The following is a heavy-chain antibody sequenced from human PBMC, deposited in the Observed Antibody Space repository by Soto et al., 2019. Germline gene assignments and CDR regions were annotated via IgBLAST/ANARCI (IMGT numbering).Heavy chain of an antibody. J-gene: IGHJ3*02. V-gene: IGHV3-23*01. CDR3: AKGRRDYYDSSGYYRGHAFDI. D-gene: IGHD3-22*01. CDR2: ISGSGGST. CDR1: GFTFSSYA. Sequence: GGSLRLSCAASGFTFSSYAMSWVRQAPGKGLEWVSAISGSGGSTYYADSVKGRFTISGDNSKNTLYLQMNSLRAEDTAVYYCAKGRRDYYDSSGYYRGHAFDIWGQGTMVTVSS.